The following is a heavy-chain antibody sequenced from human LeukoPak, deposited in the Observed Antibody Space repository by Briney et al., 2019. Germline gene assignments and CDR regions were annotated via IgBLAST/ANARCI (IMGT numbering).Heavy chain of an antibody. CDR1: GYTFTSYG. D-gene: IGHD6-19*01. J-gene: IGHJ6*02. CDR2: ISAYNGNT. CDR3: AREVPEGQWLVPYYYGMDV. Sequence: ASVKVSCKASGYTFTSYGISWVRQAPGQGLEWMGWISAYNGNTNYAQKLQGRVTMTTDTSRSTAYMELRSLRSDDTAVYYRAREVPEGQWLVPYYYGMDVWGQGTTVTVSS. V-gene: IGHV1-18*01.